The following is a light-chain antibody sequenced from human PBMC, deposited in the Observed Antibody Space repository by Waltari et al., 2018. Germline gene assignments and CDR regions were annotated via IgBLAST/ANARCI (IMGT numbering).Light chain of an antibody. J-gene: IGLJ2*01. CDR3: SSYAGRNNLV. CDR2: EDS. V-gene: IGLV2-8*01. Sequence: QSALPQPPSASGSPGHSVPISCTGTSSDVGGTNYSSGYQHHPGKAPNLMIYEDSKRPSGVPDRFSGSKSGNTASLTVSGLQAEDEADYYCSSYAGRNNLVFGGGTKLTVL. CDR1: SSDVGGTNY.